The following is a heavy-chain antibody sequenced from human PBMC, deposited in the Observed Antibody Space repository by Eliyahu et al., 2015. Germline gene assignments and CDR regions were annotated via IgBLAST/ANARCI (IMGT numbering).Heavy chain of an antibody. D-gene: IGHD3-22*01. V-gene: IGHV3-21*01. CDR3: ARDLIVVITYWYFDL. CDR2: ISSSSSYI. J-gene: IGHJ2*01. Sequence: LEWVSSISSSSSYIYYADSVKGRFTISRDNAKNSLYLQMNSLRAEDTAVYYCARDLIVVITYWYFDLWGRGTLVTVSS.